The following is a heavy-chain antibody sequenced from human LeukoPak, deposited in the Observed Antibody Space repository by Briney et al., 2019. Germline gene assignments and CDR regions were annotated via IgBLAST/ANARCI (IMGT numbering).Heavy chain of an antibody. CDR2: INHSGST. D-gene: IGHD6-6*01. J-gene: IGHJ6*03. V-gene: IGHV4-34*01. CDR3: ARVYSSSSGSYYYYYYMDV. CDR1: GGSFNGYY. Sequence: SETLSLTCAVYGGSFNGYYWSWIRQPPGKGLEWIGEINHSGSTNYNPSLKSRVTISVDTSKNQFSLKLSSVTAADTAVYYCARVYSSSSGSYYYYYYMDVWGKGATVTVSS.